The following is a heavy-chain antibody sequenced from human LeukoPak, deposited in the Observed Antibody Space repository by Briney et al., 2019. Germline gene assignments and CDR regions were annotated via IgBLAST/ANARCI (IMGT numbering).Heavy chain of an antibody. Sequence: KPLSLTCTVSGCSISSYYWSWIRQPPGRGLEWVGYISYSGTTNYNPSLKSRGTISLDTSKNPFSLKLSSLTAADTAVYDCARDNIDSSTISYYFDYWGQGTLVTVSS. CDR3: ARDNIDSSTISYYFDY. CDR2: ISYSGTT. V-gene: IGHV4-59*01. CDR1: GCSISSYY. D-gene: IGHD2-2*01. J-gene: IGHJ4*02.